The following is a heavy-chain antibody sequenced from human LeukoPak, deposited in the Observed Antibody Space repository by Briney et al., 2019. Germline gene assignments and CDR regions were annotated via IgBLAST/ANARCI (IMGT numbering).Heavy chain of an antibody. Sequence: ASVRASCEAFGYTFTPYFMHSGRQVARQPRGWMGGINPNIGGTKYAQKFQGRVTMTTDTSKSTAYMQLRSLRSDDTAVYYCARKAGTTSFWGYYYYYMDVWGKGTTVTISS. CDR2: INPNIGGT. D-gene: IGHD1-1*01. J-gene: IGHJ6*03. CDR1: GYTFTPYF. CDR3: ARKAGTTSFWGYYYYYMDV. V-gene: IGHV1-2*02.